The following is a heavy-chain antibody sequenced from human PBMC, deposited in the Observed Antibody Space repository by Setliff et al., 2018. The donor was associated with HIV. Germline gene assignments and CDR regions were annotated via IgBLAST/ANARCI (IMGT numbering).Heavy chain of an antibody. CDR3: ARVGAVAGFDY. CDR1: GGSFSGYY. J-gene: IGHJ4*02. Sequence: SETLSLTCAVYGGSFSGYYWSWIRQPPGKGLEWIGYIYNSGSTNYNPSLKSRVTISVDASKNHFSLKLRSVTAADTAVYYCARVGAVAGFDYWGQGTLVTVSS. D-gene: IGHD6-19*01. V-gene: IGHV4-59*01. CDR2: IYNSGST.